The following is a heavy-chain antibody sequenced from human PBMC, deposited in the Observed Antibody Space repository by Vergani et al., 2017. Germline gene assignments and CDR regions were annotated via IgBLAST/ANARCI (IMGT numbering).Heavy chain of an antibody. V-gene: IGHV4-39*01. CDR2: IYYSGST. D-gene: IGHD6-19*01. CDR3: ARHYTVECLVKLGWIVP. CDR1: GASIRSSNYY. Sequence: QLQLQESGPGLVKPSATLSLTCSVSGASIRSSNYYWGWIRQPPGKGLEWIGSIYYSGSTYYNPSLKSRVTISVDTSKNQFSLKLSSVTAADTAVYFCARHYTVECLVKLGWIVPWGEEILVTIAS. J-gene: IGHJ5*02.